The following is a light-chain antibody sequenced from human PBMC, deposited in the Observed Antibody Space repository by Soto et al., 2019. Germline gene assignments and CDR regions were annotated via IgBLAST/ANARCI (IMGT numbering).Light chain of an antibody. J-gene: IGKJ1*01. V-gene: IGKV1-27*01. CDR3: QKYNSAPPSWT. CDR1: QGISNY. CDR2: AAS. Sequence: DIQMTQSPSSLSASVGDRVTITCRASQGISNYLAWYQQKPGKVPKLLIYAASTLQSGVPSRFSGSGSGTDFTLTISSLQPEDVATSYCQKYNSAPPSWTFGQGTKVEIK.